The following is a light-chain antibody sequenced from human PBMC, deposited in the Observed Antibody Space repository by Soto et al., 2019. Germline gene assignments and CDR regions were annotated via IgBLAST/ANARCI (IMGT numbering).Light chain of an antibody. V-gene: IGLV2-14*03. CDR2: DVS. CDR3: LSYRSTGTLV. CDR1: SSDVGGYNH. J-gene: IGLJ3*02. Sequence: QSVLTQPASVSGSPGQSITISCTETSSDVGGYNHVPWYQHHPDKAPKLMIYDVSNRPSGVSNRFSGSKSGNTASLTISGLQAEDEADYYCLSYRSTGTLVFGGGTKVTVL.